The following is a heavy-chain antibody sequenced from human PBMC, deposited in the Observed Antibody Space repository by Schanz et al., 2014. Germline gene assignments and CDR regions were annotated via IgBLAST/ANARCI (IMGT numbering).Heavy chain of an antibody. V-gene: IGHV3-23*04. J-gene: IGHJ4*02. CDR2: ISGDHRNT. D-gene: IGHD5-12*01. CDR3: ARKVVATIGGYYDN. Sequence: EVQLVESGGGLIQPGGSLRLSCAASGFTFSTHAMSWVRQAPGKGLEWVSSISGDHRNTFYADSVKGRFTISRDNSKNTLYLQMNSLRAEDTAVYYCARKVVATIGGYYDNWGQGTLVIVSS. CDR1: GFTFSTHA.